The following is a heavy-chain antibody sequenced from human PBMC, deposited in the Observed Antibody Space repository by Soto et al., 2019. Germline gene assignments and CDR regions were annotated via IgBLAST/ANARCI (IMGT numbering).Heavy chain of an antibody. CDR3: ARGWCSSTSCYTPYYFGY. CDR2: INHSGST. J-gene: IGHJ4*02. V-gene: IGHV4-34*01. Sequence: SETLSLTCAVYGGSFSGYYWSWIRQPPGKGLEWIGEINHSGSTNYNPSLKSRVTISVDTSKNQFSLKLSSVTAADTAVYYCARGWCSSTSCYTPYYFGYWGQGTLVTVSS. D-gene: IGHD2-2*02. CDR1: GGSFSGYY.